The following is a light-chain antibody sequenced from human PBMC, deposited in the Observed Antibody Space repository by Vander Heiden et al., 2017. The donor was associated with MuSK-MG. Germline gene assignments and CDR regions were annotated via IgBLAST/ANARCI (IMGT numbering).Light chain of an antibody. Sequence: DIQMTQSPSSLSAPVGDRVTITCRASQGIRNYLAWYQQKAGKVPKLLIYAASTLQSGVPSRFSGSGSGTDFTLTISSLQPEDVATYYCQKYNSAPRTFGQGTKVEVK. CDR2: AAS. J-gene: IGKJ1*01. V-gene: IGKV1-27*01. CDR1: QGIRNY. CDR3: QKYNSAPRT.